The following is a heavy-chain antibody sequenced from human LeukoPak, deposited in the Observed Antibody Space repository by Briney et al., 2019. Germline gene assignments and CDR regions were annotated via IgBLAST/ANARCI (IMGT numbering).Heavy chain of an antibody. V-gene: IGHV4-59*01. CDR3: AREALDSRGYYPFDY. CDR1: GGSISTYY. Sequence: SETLSLTCTASGGSISTYYWSWIRQPPGKGLEWIGYIFHSGSTNYNPSLKSRVTISVDTSTNLFSLKLSSVTAADTAVYYCAREALDSRGYYPFDYWGRGTLVTVSS. D-gene: IGHD3-22*01. J-gene: IGHJ4*02. CDR2: IFHSGST.